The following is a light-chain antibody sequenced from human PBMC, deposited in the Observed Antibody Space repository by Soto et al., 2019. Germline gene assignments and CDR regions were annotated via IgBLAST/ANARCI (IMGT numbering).Light chain of an antibody. CDR2: KVN. Sequence: QSVLTQPASVSGSPGQSITISCTGTSSDVGSYDLVSWYQQNPGKAPKLIIYKVNQRPSGVSDRFSGSKSGNTASLTISGLQAEDEADYYCCSYVGTGTVLFGGETQLTVL. CDR3: CSYVGTGTVL. V-gene: IGLV2-23*02. J-gene: IGLJ2*01. CDR1: SSDVGSYDL.